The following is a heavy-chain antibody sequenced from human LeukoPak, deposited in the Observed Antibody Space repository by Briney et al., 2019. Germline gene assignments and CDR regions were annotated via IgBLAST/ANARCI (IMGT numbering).Heavy chain of an antibody. D-gene: IGHD4-17*01. CDR1: GYTFTGYY. J-gene: IGHJ4*02. Sequence: ASVKVSCKASGYTFTGYYMHWVRQAPGQGLEWMGWINPNSGGTNYAQKFQGRVTMTRDTSISTAYMELSRLRSDDTAVYYCARADSYYGDYVYYFDYWGQGTLVTVSS. CDR2: INPNSGGT. V-gene: IGHV1-2*02. CDR3: ARADSYYGDYVYYFDY.